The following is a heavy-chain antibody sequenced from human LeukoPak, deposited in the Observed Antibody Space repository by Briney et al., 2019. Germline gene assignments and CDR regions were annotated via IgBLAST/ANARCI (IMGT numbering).Heavy chain of an antibody. CDR2: IIPMFDTT. CDR3: ARDQVATTRLFDY. J-gene: IGHJ4*02. CDR1: GYTFTGYY. D-gene: IGHD5-24*01. V-gene: IGHV1-69*13. Sequence: ASVKVSCKASGYTFTGYYMHWVRQAPGQGLEWMGGIIPMFDTTNYAQKFQGRVTINADESTSTAYMELSSLRSEDTAVYYCARDQVATTRLFDYWGQGTLVTVSS.